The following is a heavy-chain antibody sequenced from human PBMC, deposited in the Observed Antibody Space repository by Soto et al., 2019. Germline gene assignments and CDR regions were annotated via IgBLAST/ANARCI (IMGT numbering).Heavy chain of an antibody. J-gene: IGHJ6*02. CDR2: IDPSDSYT. Sequence: PGESLKISCKGSGYSFTSYWISWVRQMPGKVLEWMGRIDPSDSYTNYSPSFQGHVTISADKSISTAYLQWSSLKASDTAMYYCARHQDIVVVVAATPYYYYGMDVWGQGXTVTVYS. V-gene: IGHV5-10-1*01. CDR3: ARHQDIVVVVAATPYYYYGMDV. CDR1: GYSFTSYW. D-gene: IGHD2-15*01.